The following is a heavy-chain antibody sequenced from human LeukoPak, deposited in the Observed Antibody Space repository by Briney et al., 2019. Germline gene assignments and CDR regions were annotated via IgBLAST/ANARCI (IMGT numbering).Heavy chain of an antibody. CDR2: FYRAGDT. J-gene: IGHJ3*02. D-gene: IGHD3-10*01. V-gene: IGHV3-13*01. CDR3: AREMSGSNDALDI. CDR1: GFTLSTYD. Sequence: GGSLRLSCAASGFTLSTYDMHWVRQPTGESLEWVSIFYRAGDTYYPNSVKGRFTISRDDAKNSLYLQMNSLRAEDTAVYYCAREMSGSNDALDIWGQGTVVTVSS.